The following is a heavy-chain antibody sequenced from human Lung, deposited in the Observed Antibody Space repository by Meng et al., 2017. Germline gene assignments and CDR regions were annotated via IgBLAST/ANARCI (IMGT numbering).Heavy chain of an antibody. CDR1: GGSISRSNYY. CDR3: ARGQKGYFDL. CDR2: IYNSGIT. V-gene: IGHV4-30-4*01. J-gene: IGHJ2*01. Sequence: VPLQASGPVRVKPTSTLSLTCTFSGGSISRSNYYWSWIRPPPGKGLEWSGHIYNSGITYYNPSLKSRITISVDTSKNQFSLKLSSVTAADTAVYYCARGQKGYFDLWGRGTLVTVSS.